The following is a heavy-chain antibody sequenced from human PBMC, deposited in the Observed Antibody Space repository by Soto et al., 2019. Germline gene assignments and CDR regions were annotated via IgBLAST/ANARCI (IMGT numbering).Heavy chain of an antibody. V-gene: IGHV3-33*01. J-gene: IGHJ6*03. D-gene: IGHD6-6*01. CDR3: ARDNFEYSSVRPPPEYYYYYYYMDV. CDR2: IWYDGSNK. CDR1: GFTFSSYG. Sequence: GGSLRLSCAASGFTFSSYGMHWVRQAPGKGLEWVAVIWYDGSNKYYADSVKGRFTISRDNSKNTLYLQMNSLRAEDTAVYYCARDNFEYSSVRPPPEYYYYYYYMDVWGKGTTVTVSS.